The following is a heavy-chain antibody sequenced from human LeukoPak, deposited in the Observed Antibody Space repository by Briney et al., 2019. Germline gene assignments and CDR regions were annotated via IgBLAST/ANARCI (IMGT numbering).Heavy chain of an antibody. CDR2: IYYSGST. J-gene: IGHJ3*02. Sequence: PSETLSLTCTVSGGSISSYYWGWIRQPPGKGLEWIGSIYYSGSTYYNPSLKSRVTISVDTSKNQFSLKLSSVTAADTAVYYCARVLRWQPDPDAFDIWGQGTMVTVSS. V-gene: IGHV4-39*07. D-gene: IGHD4-23*01. CDR1: GGSISSYY. CDR3: ARVLRWQPDPDAFDI.